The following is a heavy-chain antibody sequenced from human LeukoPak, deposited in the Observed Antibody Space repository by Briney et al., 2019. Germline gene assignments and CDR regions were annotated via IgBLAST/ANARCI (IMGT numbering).Heavy chain of an antibody. D-gene: IGHD5-12*01. CDR2: IYYSGST. CDR3: ARGWLHLDY. J-gene: IGHJ4*02. CDR1: GGSISSYY. Sequence: SETLSLTCTVSGGSISSYYWSWIRQPPGKGLEWIGYIYYSGSTNYNPSLKSRVTISVDTSKNQFSLKLSSVTAADTAVYYCARGWLHLDYWGQGTLVTVSS. V-gene: IGHV4-59*01.